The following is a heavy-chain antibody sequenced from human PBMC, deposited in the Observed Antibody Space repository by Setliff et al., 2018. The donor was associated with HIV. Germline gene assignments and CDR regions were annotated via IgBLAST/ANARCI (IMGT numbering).Heavy chain of an antibody. V-gene: IGHV1-2*06. CDR3: VKDGGPWGSGD. CDR2: INPNSGDT. Sequence: ASVKVSCKASGYTFTGYYMHWVRQAPGQGLEWMGRINPNSGDTDYRQKFQGRVTMTRDTSINTAYMELTNLTSDDTAVYFCVKDGGPWGSGDWGQGTLVTVSS. J-gene: IGHJ4*02. D-gene: IGHD7-27*01. CDR1: GYTFTGYY.